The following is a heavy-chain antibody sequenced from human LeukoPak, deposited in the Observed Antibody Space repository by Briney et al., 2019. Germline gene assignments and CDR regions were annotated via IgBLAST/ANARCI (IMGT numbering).Heavy chain of an antibody. J-gene: IGHJ4*02. CDR1: GFTFTDSA. CDR2: ISASGGDT. CDR3: AKGGSYAPLDY. V-gene: IGHV3-23*01. D-gene: IGHD1-26*01. Sequence: GGSLRLSCAASGFTFTDSAMTWVRQAPGKGLEWVSAISASGGDTIYTDSVKDRFTISRDNSKNTLYLQMDSLRAEDTAIYYCAKGGSYAPLDYWGQGTLVTVSS.